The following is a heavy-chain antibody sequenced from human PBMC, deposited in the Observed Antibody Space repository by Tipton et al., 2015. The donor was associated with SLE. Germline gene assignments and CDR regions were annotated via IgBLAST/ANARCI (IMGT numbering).Heavy chain of an antibody. CDR1: GFMFSSYA. J-gene: IGHJ5*02. Sequence: SLRLSCAASGFMFSSYAMSWVRQAPGKGLEWVSGISGRGGTTKYADSVKGRFTISRDNSKNTLYLQMNSLRAEDTAVYYCAKDRGRDSSAYFSWFDPWGQGTLVTVSS. CDR2: ISGRGGTT. D-gene: IGHD3-22*01. V-gene: IGHV3-23*01. CDR3: AKDRGRDSSAYFSWFDP.